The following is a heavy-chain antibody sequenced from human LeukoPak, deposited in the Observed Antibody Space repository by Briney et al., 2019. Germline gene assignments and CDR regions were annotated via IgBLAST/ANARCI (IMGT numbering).Heavy chain of an antibody. CDR1: GYTFTSYG. J-gene: IGHJ3*02. V-gene: IGHV1-18*01. Sequence: ASVKVSCEASGYTFTSYGISWVRQAPGQGLEWMGWISAYNGNTNYAQKLQGRVTMTTDTSTSTAYMELRSLRSDDTAVYCCARDFRVIAAAGRCAFDIWGQGTMVTVSS. CDR2: ISAYNGNT. CDR3: ARDFRVIAAAGRCAFDI. D-gene: IGHD6-13*01.